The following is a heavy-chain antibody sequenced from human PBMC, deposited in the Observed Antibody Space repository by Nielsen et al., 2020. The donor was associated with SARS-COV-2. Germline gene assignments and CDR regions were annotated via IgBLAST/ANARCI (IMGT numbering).Heavy chain of an antibody. V-gene: IGHV3-48*02. D-gene: IGHD2-15*01. CDR3: AREGPYCSGGSCYYYYGMDV. J-gene: IGHJ6*02. CDR2: IRSSSSTI. Sequence: EGSLSLSCAASGFTFSSYIMNWVRQPPGKGLEWVSYIRSSSSTIYYADSVKGRFTISRDNAKNSLYLQMNSLRDEDTAVYYCAREGPYCSGGSCYYYYGMDVWAQGTTVTVSS. CDR1: GFTFSSYI.